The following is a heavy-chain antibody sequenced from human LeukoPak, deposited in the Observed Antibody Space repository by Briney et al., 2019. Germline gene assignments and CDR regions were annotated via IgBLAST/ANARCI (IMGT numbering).Heavy chain of an antibody. CDR2: IDPSDSYT. V-gene: IGHV5-10-1*01. Sequence: GASLQISSQGSGYSFTSYWISWVRPMPGKGREWMGRIDPSDSYTNYSPYFQGHVTISADKSISTAYLQWSSLKASDTAMYYCASTEQWLAPLDYWGQGTLVTVS. CDR1: GYSFTSYW. D-gene: IGHD6-19*01. CDR3: ASTEQWLAPLDY. J-gene: IGHJ4*02.